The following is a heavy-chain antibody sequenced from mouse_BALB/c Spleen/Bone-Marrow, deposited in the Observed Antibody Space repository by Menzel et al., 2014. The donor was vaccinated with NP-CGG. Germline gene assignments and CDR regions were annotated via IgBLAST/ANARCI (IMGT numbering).Heavy chain of an antibody. J-gene: IGHJ3*01. CDR2: IRLKSHNYAT. CDR3: STWFAY. V-gene: IGHV6-6*02. Sequence: DVMLVESGGGLVQPGGSMKLSCVASGFTFTDYCMNWVRQSPGKGLEWVAVIRLKSHNYATHYAESVKGRFTITRDDSQSSHYLQMNNLRAEDTGIYCYSTWFAYWGQGTLVTVSA. CDR1: GFTFTDYC.